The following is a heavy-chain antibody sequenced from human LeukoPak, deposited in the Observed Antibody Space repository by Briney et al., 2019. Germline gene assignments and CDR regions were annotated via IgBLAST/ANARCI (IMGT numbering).Heavy chain of an antibody. CDR1: GFTFSSYE. V-gene: IGHV3-48*03. CDR2: ISSSGSTI. Sequence: GGSLRLSCAASGFTFSSYEMNWVRQAPGKGLEWVSYISSSGSTIYYADSVKGRFTISRDNAMNSLYLQMNSLRAEDTAVYYCAREFDYGDYMDYWGQGTLVTVSS. D-gene: IGHD4-17*01. J-gene: IGHJ4*02. CDR3: AREFDYGDYMDY.